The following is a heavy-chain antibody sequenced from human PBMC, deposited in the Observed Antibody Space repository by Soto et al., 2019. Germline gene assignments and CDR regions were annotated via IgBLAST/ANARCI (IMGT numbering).Heavy chain of an antibody. J-gene: IGHJ5*02. D-gene: IGHD4-17*01. V-gene: IGHV4-61*08. CDR2: IYYSGST. CDR3: ARLPWADYGGIFDP. CDR1: GGSISSGDYY. Sequence: SETLSLTCTVSGGSISSGDYYWSWIRHPPGKKLERIGYIYYSGSTNYNPSLKSRVTISVDTSKNQFSLKLYSVTTADTAMYYCARLPWADYGGIFDPWGQGTLVTVSS.